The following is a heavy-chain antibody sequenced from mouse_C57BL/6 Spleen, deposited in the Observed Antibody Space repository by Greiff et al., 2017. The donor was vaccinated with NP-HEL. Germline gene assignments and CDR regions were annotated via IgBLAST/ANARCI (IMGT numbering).Heavy chain of an antibody. D-gene: IGHD4-1*01. V-gene: IGHV3-5*01. Sequence: DVKLQESGPGLVKPSQTVFLTCTVTGISITTGNYRWSWIRQFPGNKLEWIGYIYYSGTITYNPSLTSRTTITRDTPKNQFFLEMNSLTAEDTATYYCARVLGYYFDYWGQGTTLTVSS. CDR3: ARVLGYYFDY. J-gene: IGHJ2*01. CDR1: GISITTGNYR. CDR2: IYYSGTI.